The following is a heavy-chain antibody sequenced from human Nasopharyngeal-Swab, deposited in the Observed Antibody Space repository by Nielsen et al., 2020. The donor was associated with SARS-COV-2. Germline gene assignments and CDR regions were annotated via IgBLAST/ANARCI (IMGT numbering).Heavy chain of an antibody. CDR2: INTNTGNP. V-gene: IGHV7-4-1*02. CDR3: ARARGQPHNYYYYGMDV. J-gene: IGHJ6*02. Sequence: ASVKVSCKASGYTFTSYAMNWVRQAPGQGLEWMGWINTNTGNPTYAQGFTGRFVFSLDTSVSTAYLQISSLKAKDTAVYYCARARGQPHNYYYYGMDVWGQGTTVTVSS. CDR1: GYTFTSYA.